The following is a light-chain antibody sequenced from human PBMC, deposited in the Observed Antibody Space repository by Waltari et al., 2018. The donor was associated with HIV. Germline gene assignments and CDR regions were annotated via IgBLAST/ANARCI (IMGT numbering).Light chain of an antibody. J-gene: IGKJ4*01. CDR3: QQRSNWPPRA. V-gene: IGKV3-11*01. CDR2: DAS. CDR1: QSVNNY. Sequence: IVLPHSPATLSLSPAERATLSCRASQSVNNYLAWYQQKPSQAPRLLIYDASNRATGISARFSGSGSGTDCTLTISSLEPEDFAVYDCQQRSNWPPRAVGGGAKVEIK.